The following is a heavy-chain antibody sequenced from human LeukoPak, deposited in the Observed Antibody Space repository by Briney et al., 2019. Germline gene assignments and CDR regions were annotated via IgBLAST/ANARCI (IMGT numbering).Heavy chain of an antibody. V-gene: IGHV3-7*01. J-gene: IGHJ5*02. CDR2: IKQDGSEK. CDR1: GFSFSCYW. CDR3: ARDAEVGTLFGVLSRYNWFDP. Sequence: GGSLRLSCAASGFSFSCYWMSWVRQAPGKGLEWVANIKQDGSEKYYVDSVKGRFTISRDNAKKSLYLQMNSLRAEDTAIYYCARDAEVGTLFGVLSRYNWFDPWGQGTLVTVSS. D-gene: IGHD3-3*01.